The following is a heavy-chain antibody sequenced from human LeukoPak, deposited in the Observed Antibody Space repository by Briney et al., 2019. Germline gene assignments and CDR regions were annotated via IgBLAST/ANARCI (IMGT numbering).Heavy chain of an antibody. CDR1: GFTFSSYA. CDR2: ISGSGGST. CDR3: AREVFGATMIDY. V-gene: IGHV3-23*01. Sequence: PGGSLRLSCVVSGFTFSSYAMSWVRQAPGKGLEWASGISGSGGSTYYADSVKGRFTISRDNTKNTLYLQMNSLRAEDTAVYYCAREVFGATMIDYWGQGTLVTVSS. D-gene: IGHD1-26*01. J-gene: IGHJ4*02.